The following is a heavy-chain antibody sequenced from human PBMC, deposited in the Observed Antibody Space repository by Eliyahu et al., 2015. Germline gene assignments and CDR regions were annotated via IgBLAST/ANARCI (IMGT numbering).Heavy chain of an antibody. CDR3: ARDEGHSSGWYGSLDY. V-gene: IGHV3-33*01. D-gene: IGHD6-19*01. J-gene: IGHJ4*02. CDR1: GFTFSXYG. Sequence: QVQLVESGGGVVQPGRSLXLSCVASGFTFSXYGMPWVRQAPGKGXGWVAVIWYDGSNKYYADSVKGRFTISRDNSKNTLYLQMNSLRAEDTAVYYCARDEGHSSGWYGSLDYWGQGTLVTVSS. CDR2: IWYDGSNK.